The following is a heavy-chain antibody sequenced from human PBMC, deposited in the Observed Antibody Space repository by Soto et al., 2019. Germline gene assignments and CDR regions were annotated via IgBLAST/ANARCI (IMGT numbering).Heavy chain of an antibody. CDR1: EGSRTGWS. CDR2: INHSGGT. CDR3: ARVWLQWRRPDYYDYNWGSYRQPPYFAY. D-gene: IGHD3-16*02. J-gene: IGHJ4*01. Sequence: GVGEGSRTGWSRSRIRKNPGKGLEWIGEINHSGGTNYNPSLKSRVTISVDTSKNQSSLKLSSVTAADTAVYYCARVWLQWRRPDYYDYNWGSYRQPPYFAYRGNGTLVTVSA. V-gene: IGHV4-34*01.